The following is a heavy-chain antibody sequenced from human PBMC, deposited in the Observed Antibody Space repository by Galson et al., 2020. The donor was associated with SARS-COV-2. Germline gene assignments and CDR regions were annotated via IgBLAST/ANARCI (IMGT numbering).Heavy chain of an antibody. CDR3: ARLVYSPYDSWLDP. CDR2: INPDTGGT. CDR1: GFRFTGYY. Sequence: ASVKVSCKASGFRFTGYYLYWVRQAPGQGLEWVGWINPDTGGTKYAQKFQGRVTMTRDTSINTAYMELSRLRADDTAVYYCARLVYSPYDSWLDPWGQGSLVTVSS. D-gene: IGHD5-12*01. J-gene: IGHJ5*02. V-gene: IGHV1-2*02.